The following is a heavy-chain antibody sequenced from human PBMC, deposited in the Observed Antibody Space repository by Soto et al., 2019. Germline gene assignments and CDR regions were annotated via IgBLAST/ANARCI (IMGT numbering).Heavy chain of an antibody. Sequence: GASVKVSCKASGGTFSSYAISWVRQAPGQGLEWMGGIIPIFGTANYAQKFQGRVTITADESTSTAYMELSSLRSEDTAVYYCASGTYYYDSSGYPMDYWGQGTLVTVSS. V-gene: IGHV1-69*13. D-gene: IGHD3-22*01. CDR3: ASGTYYYDSSGYPMDY. CDR2: IIPIFGTA. J-gene: IGHJ4*02. CDR1: GGTFSSYA.